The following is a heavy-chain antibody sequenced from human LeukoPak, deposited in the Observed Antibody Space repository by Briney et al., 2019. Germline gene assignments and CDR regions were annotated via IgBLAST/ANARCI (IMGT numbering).Heavy chain of an antibody. V-gene: IGHV3-23*01. D-gene: IGHD1-14*01. Sequence: AGSLRPSCAASGLTFSTYGMSCVRQPPGKLREWVSSVSGGGSTTTYADSVRGRFTISRDTSKTTLFLQRNSRRAEDTAVCYCSKEDSEGGPNWFDPWGEGALVTVSS. CDR2: VSGGGSTT. CDR1: GLTFSTYG. CDR3: SKEDSEGGPNWFDP. J-gene: IGHJ5*02.